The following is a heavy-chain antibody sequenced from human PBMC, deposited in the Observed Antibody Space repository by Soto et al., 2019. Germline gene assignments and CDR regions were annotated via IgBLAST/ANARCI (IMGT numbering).Heavy chain of an antibody. Sequence: EVQLVESGGGLVKPGGSLRLSCAASGFTFSSYTMKWVRQAPGKGLEWVASISSSYYIKYADSVKGRFTISRDNAKNSRYLQMNSLRAEDTAVYYCARGDVVVLTATSNFDYWGQGTLVTVSS. CDR1: GFTFSSYT. J-gene: IGHJ4*02. CDR3: ARGDVVVLTATSNFDY. CDR2: ISSSYYI. V-gene: IGHV3-21*01. D-gene: IGHD2-21*02.